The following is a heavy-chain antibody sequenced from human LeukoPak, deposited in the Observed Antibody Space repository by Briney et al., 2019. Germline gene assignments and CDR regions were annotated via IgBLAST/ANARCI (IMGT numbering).Heavy chain of an antibody. CDR2: IYYSGST. V-gene: IGHV4-59*01. CDR3: ASYDFWSGYYGY. Sequence: PSETLSLTCTVSGGSISSYYWSWIRQPPGKGLEWIGYIYYSGSTNYNPSLKSRVTISVDTSKNQFSRKLSSVTAADTAVYYCASYDFWSGYYGYWGQGTLVTVSS. CDR1: GGSISSYY. J-gene: IGHJ4*02. D-gene: IGHD3-3*01.